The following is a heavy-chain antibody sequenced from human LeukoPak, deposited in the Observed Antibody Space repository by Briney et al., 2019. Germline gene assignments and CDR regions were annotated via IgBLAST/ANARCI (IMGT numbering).Heavy chain of an antibody. CDR3: AREDKPAAGDNWFDP. Sequence: EASVKVSCKASGYTFTSYAMHWVRQAPGQRLEWMGWINAGNGNTKYSQKFQGRVTITRDTSASTAHMDLSSLRSEDTAVYYCAREDKPAAGDNWFDPWGQGTLVTVSS. V-gene: IGHV1-3*01. D-gene: IGHD6-25*01. CDR2: INAGNGNT. J-gene: IGHJ5*02. CDR1: GYTFTSYA.